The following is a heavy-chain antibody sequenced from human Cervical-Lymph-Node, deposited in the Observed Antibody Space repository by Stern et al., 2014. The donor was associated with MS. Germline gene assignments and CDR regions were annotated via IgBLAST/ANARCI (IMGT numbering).Heavy chain of an antibody. CDR2: INYSGST. V-gene: IGHV4-59*01. CDR1: GGSISNYY. D-gene: IGHD3-22*01. CDR3: ARGTVEYYDSSGYYYGHFDS. J-gene: IGHJ4*02. Sequence: VQLVESGPGLVKSSETLSLTCTVSGGSISNYYWTWIRQAPGQGLEFIGNINYSGSTNLHPSLQSRVTISVDTSKRQFSLNLSSVTAADTAVYFCARGTVEYYDSSGYYYGHFDSWGQGTLVTVSS.